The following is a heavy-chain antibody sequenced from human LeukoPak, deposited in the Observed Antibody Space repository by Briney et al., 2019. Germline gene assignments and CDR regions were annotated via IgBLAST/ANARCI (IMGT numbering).Heavy chain of an antibody. D-gene: IGHD4-17*01. J-gene: IGHJ4*02. V-gene: IGHV3-21*04. Sequence: GGSLRLSCAASGFTFSSYSMNWVRQAPGKGLEWVSSISSSSSYIYYADSVKGRFTISRDNAKNSLYLQMNSLRAEDTALYYCAFPYGDYNQFDYWGQGTLVTVSS. CDR2: ISSSSSYI. CDR1: GFTFSSYS. CDR3: AFPYGDYNQFDY.